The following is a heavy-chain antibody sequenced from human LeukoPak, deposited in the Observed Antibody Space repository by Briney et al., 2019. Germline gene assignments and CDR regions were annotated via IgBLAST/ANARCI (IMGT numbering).Heavy chain of an antibody. CDR1: GGTFSSYA. CDR2: IIPIFGTA. V-gene: IGHV1-69*05. CDR3: ARLVEVATIWNWFDP. Sequence: SVKVSCKASGGTFSSYAISWARQAPGQGLEWMGGIIPIFGTANYAQKFQGRVTITTDESTSTAYMELSSLRSEDTAVYYCARLVEVATIWNWFDPWGQGTLVTVSS. D-gene: IGHD5-24*01. J-gene: IGHJ5*02.